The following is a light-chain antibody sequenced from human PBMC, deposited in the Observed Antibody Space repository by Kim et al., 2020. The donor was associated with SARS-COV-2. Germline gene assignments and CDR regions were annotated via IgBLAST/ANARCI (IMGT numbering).Light chain of an antibody. V-gene: IGLV3-19*01. CDR2: GKN. Sequence: ALGQTVRITCQGDSRRSYYTSWYQQKTGQAAVLVIYGKNNRPSGIPDRFSGSSSGNTASLTITGAQAEDEADYYCNSRDSSGNHWVFGGGTQLTVL. CDR3: NSRDSSGNHWV. CDR1: SRRSYY. J-gene: IGLJ3*02.